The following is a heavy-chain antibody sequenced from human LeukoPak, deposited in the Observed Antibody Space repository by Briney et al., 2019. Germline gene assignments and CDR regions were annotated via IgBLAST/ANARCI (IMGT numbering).Heavy chain of an antibody. CDR2: MYTSGST. CDR1: GGSISRDY. D-gene: IGHD6-13*01. V-gene: IGHV4-4*07. J-gene: IGHJ4*02. CDR3: ATYDQQLAFDN. Sequence: PSETLSLTCTVSGGSISRDYWSWIRQPAGKGLEWIGRMYTSGSTNYNPSLKSRVTMSIDTSKKQFSLRLHSVTAADTAVYYCATYDQQLAFDNWGQGTLVTVSS.